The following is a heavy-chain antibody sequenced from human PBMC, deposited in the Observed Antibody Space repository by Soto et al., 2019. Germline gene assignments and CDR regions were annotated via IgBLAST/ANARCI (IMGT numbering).Heavy chain of an antibody. CDR1: GYTFTSYG. CDR3: ARDLNLGLGDY. J-gene: IGHJ4*02. V-gene: IGHV1-18*01. Sequence: QVQLVQSGAEVKKPGASVKVSCKASGYTFTSYGLSWVRQAPGQGLDWMGWTNANNGNTKDAQKLPGRVTMTTDTSTTTAYMGLRSLRSDDTAVYCCARDLNLGLGDYWGQGTLVTVSS. D-gene: IGHD7-27*01. CDR2: TNANNGNT.